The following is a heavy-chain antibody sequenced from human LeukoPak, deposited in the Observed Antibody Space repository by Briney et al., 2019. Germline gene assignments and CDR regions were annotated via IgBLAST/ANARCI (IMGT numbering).Heavy chain of an antibody. V-gene: IGHV4-4*09. CDR1: GGSINPYY. CDR3: AEPGPFRGIHP. D-gene: IGHD1-14*01. J-gene: IGHJ5*02. CDR2: IYTTGST. Sequence: SETLSLICTASGGSINPYYWSWIRQPPGKGLEWIGYIYTTGSTYYNPSLKSRVTISLDTSKNQFSLKLRSVTAADTAVYYCAEPGPFRGIHPRGQGTLVTVSS.